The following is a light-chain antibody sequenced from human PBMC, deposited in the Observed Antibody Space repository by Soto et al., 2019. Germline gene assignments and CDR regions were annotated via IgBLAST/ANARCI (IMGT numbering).Light chain of an antibody. CDR2: KTS. CDR3: QQYYSYPRT. Sequence: DIQMTQSTSSVSASVLDRVTITCRASQGINSWLAWYRQKTGKAPKIXIYKTSILENGVPSRFSGSGYGTDFNLTISCLQSEDFATYYCQQYYSYPRTFGQGTKVDIK. V-gene: IGKV1D-16*01. J-gene: IGKJ1*01. CDR1: QGINSW.